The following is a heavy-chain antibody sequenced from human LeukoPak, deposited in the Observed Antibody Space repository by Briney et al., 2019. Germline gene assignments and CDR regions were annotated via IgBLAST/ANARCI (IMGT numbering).Heavy chain of an antibody. Sequence: GGSLRLSCAASGFTFRGFLMSWVRQIPGKGLEWVANIKQDGSEKYYADALKGRFTISRDNTKNSLSLQMNSLIVEDTAAYYCARAGSNWNYVYWGQGTLVTISS. V-gene: IGHV3-7*01. CDR1: GFTFRGFL. CDR3: ARAGSNWNYVY. CDR2: IKQDGSEK. J-gene: IGHJ4*02. D-gene: IGHD1-7*01.